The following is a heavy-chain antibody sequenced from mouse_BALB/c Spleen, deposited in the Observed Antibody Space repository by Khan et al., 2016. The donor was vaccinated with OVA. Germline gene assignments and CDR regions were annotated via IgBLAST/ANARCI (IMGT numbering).Heavy chain of an antibody. CDR2: ISSGGSYT. J-gene: IGHJ3*01. CDR1: GFTFSTYG. D-gene: IGHD1-1*01. CDR3: TSLAYYYNSEGFAY. V-gene: IGHV5-6*01. Sequence: EVQLVESGGDLVKPGGSLKLSCATSGFTFSTYGMSWVRQTPDKRLEWVAAISSGGSYTYYPGSVKGRFTISRDNANNTLYLQLSSLKSEDTSMYYCTSLAYYYNSEGFAYWGQGTLVTVSA.